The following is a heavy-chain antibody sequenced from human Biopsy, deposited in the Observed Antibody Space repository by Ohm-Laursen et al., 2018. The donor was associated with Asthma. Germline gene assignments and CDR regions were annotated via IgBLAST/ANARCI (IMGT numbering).Heavy chain of an antibody. D-gene: IGHD6-19*01. CDR2: IIPIFGTA. J-gene: IGHJ4*02. V-gene: IGHV1-69*01. CDR3: ARGDSSGWSHYYFDY. CDR1: GGTFSSYA. Sequence: SSVKVSCKASGGTFSSYAISWVRQAPGQGLEWMGGIIPIFGTANYAQKFQGRVTITADESTSTAYMELSSLRSEDTAVYYCARGDSSGWSHYYFDYWGQGTLVTVSS.